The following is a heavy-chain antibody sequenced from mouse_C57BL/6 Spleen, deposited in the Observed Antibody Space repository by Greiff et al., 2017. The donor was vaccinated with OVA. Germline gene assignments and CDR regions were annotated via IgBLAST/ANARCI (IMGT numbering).Heavy chain of an antibody. V-gene: IGHV1-55*01. CDR2: IYPGSGST. J-gene: IGHJ4*01. D-gene: IGHD3-2*02. CDR3: AKEGSSGYNYAMDY. Sequence: QVQLQQPGAELVKPGASVKMSCKASGYTFTSYWITWVKQRPGQGLEWIGDIYPGSGSTNYHEKFKSKATLTVDSSYSTAYMQLSSLTSEDSTVYYCAKEGSSGYNYAMDYWGQGTSVTVSS. CDR1: GYTFTSYW.